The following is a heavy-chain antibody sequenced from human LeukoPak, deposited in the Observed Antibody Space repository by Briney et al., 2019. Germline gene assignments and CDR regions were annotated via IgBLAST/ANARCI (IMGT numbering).Heavy chain of an antibody. CDR1: GFTFSSYA. CDR2: ISGSGGST. J-gene: IGHJ4*02. CDR3: ARDGRYCGGDCYEDY. V-gene: IGHV3-23*01. Sequence: GGSLRLSCAASGFTFSSYAMSWVRQAPGKGLEWVSAISGSGGSTYYADSVKGRFTISRDNAKSSLYLQMNSLRAEDTAVYYCARDGRYCGGDCYEDYWGQGTLVIVSS. D-gene: IGHD2-21*01.